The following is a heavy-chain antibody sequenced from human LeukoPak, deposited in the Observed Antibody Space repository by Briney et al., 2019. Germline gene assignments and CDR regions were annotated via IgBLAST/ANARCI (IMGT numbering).Heavy chain of an antibody. V-gene: IGHV3-21*01. D-gene: IGHD4-17*01. CDR2: ISKRGSHT. J-gene: IGHJ4*02. CDR1: GFTFSSYS. Sequence: GGSLRLSCAASGFTFSSYSMGWVRQAPGKGLEWVSFISKRGSHTYYAESMQGRFTLSRDNAKDSLYLQVNSLRGEDTAVYYCARGYDDGDFYYFDYWGQGALVTVSS. CDR3: ARGYDDGDFYYFDY.